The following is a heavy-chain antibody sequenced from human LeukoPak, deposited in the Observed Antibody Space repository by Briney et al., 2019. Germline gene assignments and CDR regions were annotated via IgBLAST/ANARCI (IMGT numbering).Heavy chain of an antibody. CDR2: LYSGGSA. V-gene: IGHV4-39*07. Sequence: SETLSLTCTVSGDSIRSSDYYWAWIRQPPGKGLEWIGSLYSGGSAYYAPSLRSRVSISADTSKNQFSLKLNTMTAADTAVYYWGRGFLGGSATVDYWGKGPLVIFSS. D-gene: IGHD2-15*01. J-gene: IGHJ4*02. CDR1: GDSIRSSDYY. CDR3: GRGFLGGSATVDY.